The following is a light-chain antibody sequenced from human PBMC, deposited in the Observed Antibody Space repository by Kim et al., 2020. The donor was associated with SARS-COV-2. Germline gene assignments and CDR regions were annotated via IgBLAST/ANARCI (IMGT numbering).Light chain of an antibody. V-gene: IGKV3-15*01. Sequence: EIVMTQSPATLSVSPGERATLSCRASQSVSSNLAWYRQKPGQAPRLLIYGASTRATGIPARFSGSGSGTEFTLTISSLQSEDFAVYYCQQYNNWWTFGQGTKVDIK. CDR3: QQYNNWWT. CDR2: GAS. J-gene: IGKJ1*01. CDR1: QSVSSN.